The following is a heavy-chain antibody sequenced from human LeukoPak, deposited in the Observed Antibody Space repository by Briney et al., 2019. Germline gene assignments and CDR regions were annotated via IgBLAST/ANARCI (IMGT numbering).Heavy chain of an antibody. Sequence: PSQTLSLTCTVSGGSISSGYYYWSWILHTPWKGLEGLGYIYYIGRTYYNQSLKSRVTISVDTSKTQFSLKLSSVTAADTAVYYCASEASQYYYDSSGYYWGQGTLVTVSS. V-gene: IGHV4-30-4*08. J-gene: IGHJ4*02. CDR2: IYYIGRT. D-gene: IGHD3-22*01. CDR1: GGSISSGYYY. CDR3: ASEASQYYYDSSGYY.